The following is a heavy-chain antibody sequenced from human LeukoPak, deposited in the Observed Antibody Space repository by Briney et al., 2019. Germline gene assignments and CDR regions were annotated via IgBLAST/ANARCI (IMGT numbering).Heavy chain of an antibody. J-gene: IGHJ3*02. D-gene: IGHD2-21*02. CDR1: GGSVSSGSYY. V-gene: IGHV4-61*01. Sequence: PSETLSLTCTVSGGSVSSGSYYWSWIRQPPGKGLEWIGYIYYSGSTNYNPSLKSRVTISVDTSKNQFSLKLSSVTAADTAVYYCARVGFRVVTAMKAFDIWGQGTMVTVSS. CDR2: IYYSGST. CDR3: ARVGFRVVTAMKAFDI.